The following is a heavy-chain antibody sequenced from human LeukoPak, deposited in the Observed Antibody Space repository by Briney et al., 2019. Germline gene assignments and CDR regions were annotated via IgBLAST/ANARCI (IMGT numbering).Heavy chain of an antibody. CDR2: IIPIFGTA. J-gene: IGHJ6*03. D-gene: IGHD2-21*01. CDR3: ARGHIVVVIAIPSFYYMDV. V-gene: IGHV1-69*06. CDR1: GGTFSSYA. Sequence: GASVKVSCKASGGTFSSYAISWVRQAPGQGLEWMGGIIPIFGTANYAQKFQGRVTITADKSTSTAYMELSSLRSEDTAVYYCARGHIVVVIAIPSFYYMDVWGKGTTVTVSS.